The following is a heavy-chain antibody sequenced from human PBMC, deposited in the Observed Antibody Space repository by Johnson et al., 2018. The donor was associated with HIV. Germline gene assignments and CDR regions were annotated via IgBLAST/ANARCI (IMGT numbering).Heavy chain of an antibody. CDR1: GFTFSTHG. CDR2: TRHDENSK. J-gene: IGHJ3*02. Sequence: QEQLVESGGGVVQPGGSLRLSCVASGFTFSTHGMNWVRQAPGKGLEWVAFTRHDENSKYYADSVKGRFTISRDNSKNTVYLQMNSLRAEDTAVYYCARSYSGNSAFDIWGQGTMVTVSS. D-gene: IGHD1-26*01. CDR3: ARSYSGNSAFDI. V-gene: IGHV3-30*02.